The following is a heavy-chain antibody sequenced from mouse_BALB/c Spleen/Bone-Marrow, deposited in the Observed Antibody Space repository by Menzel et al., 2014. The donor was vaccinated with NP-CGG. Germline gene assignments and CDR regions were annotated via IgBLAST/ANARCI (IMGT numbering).Heavy chain of an antibody. Sequence: LQESGPGLVAPSQSLSITCTVSGFSLSRYSVHWVRQPPGKGLEWLGVIWGGGSTDYNSALKSRLSISKDDSKSQVFLKMNSLQTDDTAMYYCASPWGGYHYAMDYWGQGTSVTVSS. V-gene: IGHV2-6-4*01. CDR2: IWGGGST. CDR3: ASPWGGYHYAMDY. D-gene: IGHD2-2*01. CDR1: GFSLSRYS. J-gene: IGHJ4*01.